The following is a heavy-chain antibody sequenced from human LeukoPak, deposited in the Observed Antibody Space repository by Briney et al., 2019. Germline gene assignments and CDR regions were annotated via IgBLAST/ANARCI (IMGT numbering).Heavy chain of an antibody. J-gene: IGHJ4*02. CDR3: ARARNNYDSSGYSALDY. CDR2: IWYDGSNE. D-gene: IGHD3-22*01. V-gene: IGHV3-33*01. Sequence: GRSPRLSCAASSGLMFSSHGMHLVRQAPGKGLEWVAVIWYDGSNEYYADSVKGRFTISRDNSKNTLYLQMNSLRAEDTAVYYCARARNNYDSSGYSALDYWGQGTLVTVSS. CDR1: GLMFSSHG.